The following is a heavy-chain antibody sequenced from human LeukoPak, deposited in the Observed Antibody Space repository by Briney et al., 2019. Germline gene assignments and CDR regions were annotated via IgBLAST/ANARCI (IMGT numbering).Heavy chain of an antibody. J-gene: IGHJ6*03. CDR1: GFTFSSYG. D-gene: IGHD2/OR15-2a*01. CDR2: IWYDGSNK. V-gene: IGHV3-33*01. CDR3: ARDSLWVIFYPRHYSYYMDV. Sequence: PGGSLRLSCAASGFTFSSYGMHWVRQAPGRGLEWVAVIWYDGSNKYYADSVKGRFTISRDNAKNSLYLQMNSLRAEDTAVYYCARDSLWVIFYPRHYSYYMDVWGKGTTVTVSS.